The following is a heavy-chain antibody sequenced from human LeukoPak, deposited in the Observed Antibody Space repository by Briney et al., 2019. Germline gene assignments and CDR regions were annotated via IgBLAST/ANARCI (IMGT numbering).Heavy chain of an antibody. Sequence: SETLSLTCTVSGGSISSGSYYWSWIRQPAGKRLEWIGRIHTSGSASYNPSLKSRVTISVDTSKNQFSLKLSSVTAADTAVYYCARTIVVVPAAILGNNWFDPWGQGTLVTVSS. D-gene: IGHD2-2*02. V-gene: IGHV4-61*02. CDR3: ARTIVVVPAAILGNNWFDP. J-gene: IGHJ5*02. CDR1: GGSISSGSYY. CDR2: IHTSGSA.